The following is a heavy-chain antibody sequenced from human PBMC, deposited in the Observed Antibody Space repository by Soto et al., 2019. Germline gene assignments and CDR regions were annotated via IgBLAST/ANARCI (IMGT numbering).Heavy chain of an antibody. Sequence: GGSLRLSCAASGFTFSSYAMSWVRQAPGKGLEWVSGISGGGGSTYYADSVKGRFTISRDNSKNTLFLQMNSLRAEDTAVYYCARGCVTTGYRLDYWGQGTLVTVSS. CDR1: GFTFSSYA. CDR3: ARGCVTTGYRLDY. V-gene: IGHV3-23*01. D-gene: IGHD3-22*01. CDR2: ISGGGGST. J-gene: IGHJ4*02.